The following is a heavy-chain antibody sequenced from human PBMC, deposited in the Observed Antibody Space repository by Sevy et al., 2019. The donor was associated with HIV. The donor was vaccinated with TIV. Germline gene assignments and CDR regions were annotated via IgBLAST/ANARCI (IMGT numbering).Heavy chain of an antibody. Sequence: WGCLRLSCEASGFRFSDYYMSWIRVAPGKGLKRVSYISPSGITKYYADTVKGRFTISRDFAKNSLSLQMNSLKADDTAVYFCSRGMGWIQTWLPDYWGQGTLVSVSS. CDR3: SRGMGWIQTWLPDY. CDR2: ISPSGITK. J-gene: IGHJ4*02. CDR1: GFRFSDYY. V-gene: IGHV3-11*01. D-gene: IGHD5-18*01.